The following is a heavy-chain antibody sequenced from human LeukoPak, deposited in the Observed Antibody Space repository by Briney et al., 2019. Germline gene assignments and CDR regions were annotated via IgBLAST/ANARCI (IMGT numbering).Heavy chain of an antibody. CDR2: ISSSSSYI. J-gene: IGHJ4*02. Sequence: NPGGSLRLSCAASGFTFSSYSMNWVRQAPGKGLEWVSSISSSSSYIYYADSVKGRFTISRDNAKNSLYLQMNSLRAEDTAVYYCARDTYGSGSYYNAPLDYWGQGTLVTVSS. V-gene: IGHV3-21*01. CDR1: GFTFSSYS. CDR3: ARDTYGSGSYYNAPLDY. D-gene: IGHD3-10*01.